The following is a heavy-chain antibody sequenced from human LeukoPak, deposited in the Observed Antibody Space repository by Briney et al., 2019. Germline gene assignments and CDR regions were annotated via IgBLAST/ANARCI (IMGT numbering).Heavy chain of an antibody. Sequence: GGSLRLSCAASGFTFGDHDMDWVRQAPGKGLEWVSAISGSGGSTYYADSVKGRFTISRDNSKNTLYLQTNSLRAEDTAVYYCARYCGGASCYSGVDYWGQGTLVTVSS. CDR2: ISGSGGST. J-gene: IGHJ4*02. D-gene: IGHD2-15*01. CDR1: GFTFGDHD. CDR3: ARYCGGASCYSGVDY. V-gene: IGHV3-23*01.